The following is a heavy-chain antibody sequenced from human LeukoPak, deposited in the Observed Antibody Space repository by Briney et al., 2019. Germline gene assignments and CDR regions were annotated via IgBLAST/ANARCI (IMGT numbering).Heavy chain of an antibody. CDR2: IIPIFGTA. D-gene: IGHD3-3*01. V-gene: IGHV1-69*05. J-gene: IGHJ4*02. CDR3: ARVDFWSGFDY. Sequence: SVKVSCKASGYTFTGYYMHWVRQAPGQGLEWMGGIIPIFGTANYAQKFQGRVTITTDESTSTAYMELSSLRSEDTAVYYCARVDFWSGFDYWGQGTLVTVSS. CDR1: GYTFTGYY.